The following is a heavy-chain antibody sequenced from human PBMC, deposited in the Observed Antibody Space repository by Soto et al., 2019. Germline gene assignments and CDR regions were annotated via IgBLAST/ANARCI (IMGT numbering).Heavy chain of an antibody. D-gene: IGHD3-22*01. CDR2: ISAYNGNT. J-gene: IGHJ6*02. V-gene: IGHV1-18*01. CDR3: AREGYYESSGYQYGMDV. Sequence: QVQLVQSGADVKKPGASVKVSCKASGYTFTSYGISWVRQAPGQGLEWMGWISAYNGNTNYAQKLQGRVTMTTDTSTSTAYMELTSLRSDDTAVYYCAREGYYESSGYQYGMDVWGQGTMVTVSS. CDR1: GYTFTSYG.